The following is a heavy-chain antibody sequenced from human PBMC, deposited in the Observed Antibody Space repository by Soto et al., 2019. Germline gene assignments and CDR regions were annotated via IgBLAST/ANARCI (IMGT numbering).Heavy chain of an antibody. V-gene: IGHV1-18*01. CDR3: ARDRRDSVADRRSFDV. D-gene: IGHD1-26*01. Sequence: QVQLVQSGAEVMKHGASVRVSCKASGYSFTTYGISWVRQAPGQGLEYMGWISVYNGDTNYAQKLSGRVTMTTDTSTSTAYMELRSLRSDDTAIYYCARDRRDSVADRRSFDVWGQGTMVTVSS. CDR2: ISVYNGDT. J-gene: IGHJ3*01. CDR1: GYSFTTYG.